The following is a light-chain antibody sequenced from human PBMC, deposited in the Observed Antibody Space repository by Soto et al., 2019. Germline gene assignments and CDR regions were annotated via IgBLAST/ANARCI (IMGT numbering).Light chain of an antibody. V-gene: IGKV1-6*01. CDR3: LQNHNYPRT. Sequence: AIQMPQYTSSLSASVGDRVTITCRASQDISDDVGWYQQTPGKAPKLLISGASRLQSGVPSRFSGSGSGAAFTLTITSLRPEDSATYYCLQNHNYPRTFGQGTKVDI. J-gene: IGKJ1*01. CDR1: QDISDD. CDR2: GAS.